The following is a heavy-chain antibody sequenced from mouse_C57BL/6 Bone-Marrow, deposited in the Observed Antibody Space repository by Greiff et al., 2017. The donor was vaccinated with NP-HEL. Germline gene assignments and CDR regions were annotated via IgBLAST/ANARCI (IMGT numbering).Heavy chain of an antibody. CDR3: ARNSFGFAY. V-gene: IGHV1-7*01. J-gene: IGHJ3*01. CDR2: INPSSGYT. CDR1: GYTFTSYW. Sequence: QVHVKQSGAELAKPGASVKLSCKASGYTFTSYWMHWVKQRPGQGLEGIGYINPSSGYTKYNQKFKDKATLTADKSSSTAYMQLSSLTYEDAAVYYCARNSFGFAYWGQGTLVTVSA.